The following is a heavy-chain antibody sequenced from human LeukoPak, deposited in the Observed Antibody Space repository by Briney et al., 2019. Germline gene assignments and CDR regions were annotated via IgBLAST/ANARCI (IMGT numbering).Heavy chain of an antibody. CDR1: GGTFSSYA. CDR2: IIPIFGTA. Sequence: SVKVSCKASGGTFSSYAISWVRQAPGQGLEWMGGIIPIFGTANYAQKFQGRVTITADKSTSTAYMELSSLRSEDTAVYYCASGRANWNDGGIDYWGQGTLVTVSS. CDR3: ASGRANWNDGGIDY. J-gene: IGHJ4*02. V-gene: IGHV1-69*06. D-gene: IGHD1-1*01.